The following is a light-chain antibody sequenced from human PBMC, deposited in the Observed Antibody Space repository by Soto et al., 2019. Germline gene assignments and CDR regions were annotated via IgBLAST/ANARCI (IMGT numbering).Light chain of an antibody. CDR1: QSVSSY. CDR2: DAS. Sequence: ENAVTQPPSTLSSSPPDTATLSYRASQSVSSYLAWYQQKPGQAPRLLIYDASNRATGIPARFSGSGSGTDFTLTICSLEPEDFAVYYCQQRSIRPRRFAQGTKVEIK. V-gene: IGKV3-11*01. J-gene: IGKJ1*01. CDR3: QQRSIRPRR.